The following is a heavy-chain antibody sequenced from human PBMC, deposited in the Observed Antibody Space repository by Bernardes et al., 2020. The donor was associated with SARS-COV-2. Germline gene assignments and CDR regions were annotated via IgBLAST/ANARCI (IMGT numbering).Heavy chain of an antibody. CDR3: VNGPRGQWLAFDY. V-gene: IGHV4-59*03. D-gene: IGHD6-19*01. CDR2: IHYSGNT. Sequence: SETLSLTCTVSGASISTYYWSWIRQPPGKELEWIGYIHYSGNTNYNPSLKSRVTISIDTSKTQFSLHLTSVTDADTAVYYCVNGPRGQWLAFDYWGQGILVTVSS. CDR1: GASISTYY. J-gene: IGHJ4*02.